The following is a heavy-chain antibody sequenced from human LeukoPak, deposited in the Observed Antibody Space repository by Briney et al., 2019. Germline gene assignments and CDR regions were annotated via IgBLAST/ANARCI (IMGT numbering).Heavy chain of an antibody. CDR1: GGTFSKYT. J-gene: IGHJ4*02. D-gene: IGHD6-6*01. CDR2: IIPIFGTA. V-gene: IGHV1-69*13. CDR3: ARDLEYSSSSGLRGGTFDY. Sequence: GASVKVSCKASGGTFSKYTISWVRQRPGQGLEWMGGIIPIFGTANYAQKFQGRVTITADESTSTAYMELSSLRSEDTAVYYCARDLEYSSSSGLRGGTFDYWGQGTLVTVSS.